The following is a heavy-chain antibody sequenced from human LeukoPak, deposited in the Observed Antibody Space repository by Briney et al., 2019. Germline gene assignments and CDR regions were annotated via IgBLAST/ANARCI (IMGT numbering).Heavy chain of an antibody. Sequence: SETLSLTCAVSGYSISSGYYWGWIRQPPGKGLEWIGSIYHSGSTYYNPSLKSRVTISVDTSKNQFSLKLSSVTAADTAVYYCAIDDFWSGYYPKDYWGQGNPGHRLL. D-gene: IGHD3-3*01. J-gene: IGHJ4*02. CDR1: GYSISSGYY. CDR3: AIDDFWSGYYPKDY. V-gene: IGHV4-38-2*01. CDR2: IYHSGST.